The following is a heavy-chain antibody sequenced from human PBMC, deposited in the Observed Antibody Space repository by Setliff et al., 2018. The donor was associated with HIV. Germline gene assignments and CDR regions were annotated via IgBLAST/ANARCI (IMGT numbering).Heavy chain of an antibody. V-gene: IGHV3-23*01. D-gene: IGHD3-3*01. CDR3: AKAGSTSITIFGVVAASFQH. CDR2: ISGSCGST. J-gene: IGHJ1*01. Sequence: PGGSLRLSCAASGFTFSSYAMSWVRQAPGKGLEWVSAISGSCGSTYYADSVKGRFTISTDNSKNTLYLQMNSLRAEDTAVYYCAKAGSTSITIFGVVAASFQHWGQGTLVTVSS. CDR1: GFTFSSYA.